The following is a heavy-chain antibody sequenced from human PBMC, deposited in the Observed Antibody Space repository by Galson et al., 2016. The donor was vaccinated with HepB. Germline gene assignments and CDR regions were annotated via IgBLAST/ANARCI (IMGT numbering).Heavy chain of an antibody. V-gene: IGHV4-59*01. J-gene: IGHJ4*02. CDR2: ISNSGST. D-gene: IGHD4/OR15-4a*01. CDR3: ARANVLGGVCFDH. Sequence: SETLSLTCNVSGGFISSYYWSWIRQPPGKGLEWVGYISNSGSTKYNPSLKSRVTISLDTSTNQFSLNLSSATAADTAVYYCARANVLGGVCFDHWGQGTLVTVSS. CDR1: GGFISSYY.